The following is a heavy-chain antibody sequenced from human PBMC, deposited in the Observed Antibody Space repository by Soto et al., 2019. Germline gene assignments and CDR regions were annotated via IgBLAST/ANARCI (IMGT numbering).Heavy chain of an antibody. CDR2: IKEDGSET. Sequence: EVQLVESGGGLVQPGGSLRLTCAASGFTFRDCWMGWVRQAPGKGLEWVAGIKEDGSETFYVDSVKGRFTISRDNAKSSLCLQMNSLRVEDTAVYYCVAPNSGMGHWGQGTVVTVSS. CDR1: GFTFRDCW. V-gene: IGHV3-7*05. D-gene: IGHD1-26*01. CDR3: VAPNSGMGH. J-gene: IGHJ4*02.